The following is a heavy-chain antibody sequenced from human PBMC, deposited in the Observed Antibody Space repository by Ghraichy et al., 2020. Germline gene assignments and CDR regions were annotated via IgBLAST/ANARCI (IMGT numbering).Heavy chain of an antibody. J-gene: IGHJ3*02. CDR1: GYTFTSYY. CDR3: ARDLAAAGEVEDAFDI. Sequence: ASVKVSCKASGYTFTSYYMHWVRRAPGQGLEWMGIINPSGGSTSYAQKFQGRVTMTRDTSTSTVYMELSSLRSEDTAVYYCARDLAAAGEVEDAFDIWGQGTMVTVSS. V-gene: IGHV1-46*03. CDR2: INPSGGST. D-gene: IGHD6-13*01.